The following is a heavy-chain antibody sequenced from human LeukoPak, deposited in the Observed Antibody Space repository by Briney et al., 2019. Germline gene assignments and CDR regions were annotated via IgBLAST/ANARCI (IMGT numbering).Heavy chain of an antibody. Sequence: RASVKVTCKVSGYTLTELSMHWVRQAPGKGLEWMGGFDPEDGETIYAQKFQGRVTMTEDTSTDTAYMELSSLRSEDTAVYYCARVRYSDVLTGYYGDGYFDYWGQGTLVTVSS. D-gene: IGHD3-9*01. CDR2: FDPEDGET. CDR1: GYTLTELS. CDR3: ARVRYSDVLTGYYGDGYFDY. V-gene: IGHV1-24*01. J-gene: IGHJ4*02.